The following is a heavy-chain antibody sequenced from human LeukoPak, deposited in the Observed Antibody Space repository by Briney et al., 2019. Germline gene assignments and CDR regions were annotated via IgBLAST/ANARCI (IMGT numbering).Heavy chain of an antibody. D-gene: IGHD6-13*01. CDR3: AKDRGIAAAGTYS. CDR1: GFTFSSYG. Sequence: GGSLRLSCAASGFTFSSYGMHWVRQAPGKGLEWVAFIRYDGSNKYYADSVKGRFTISRDNSKNTLYLQMNSLRAEDTAVYYCAKDRGIAAAGTYSWGQGTLVTVSS. CDR2: IRYDGSNK. V-gene: IGHV3-30*02. J-gene: IGHJ4*02.